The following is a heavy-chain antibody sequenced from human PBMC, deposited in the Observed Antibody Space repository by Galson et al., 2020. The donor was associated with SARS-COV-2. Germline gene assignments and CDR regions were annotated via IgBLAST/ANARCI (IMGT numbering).Heavy chain of an antibody. Sequence: GGSLRLSCAASGFTFSSYAMSWVRQAPGKGLEWVSAISGSGGSTYYADSVKGRFTISRDNSKNTLYLQMNSLRAEDTAVYYCAKDYDGSGSYSDAFDSWGQVTMVTVSS. CDR2: ISGSGGST. J-gene: IGHJ3*02. D-gene: IGHD3-10*01. CDR3: AKDYDGSGSYSDAFDS. CDR1: GFTFSSYA. V-gene: IGHV3-23*01.